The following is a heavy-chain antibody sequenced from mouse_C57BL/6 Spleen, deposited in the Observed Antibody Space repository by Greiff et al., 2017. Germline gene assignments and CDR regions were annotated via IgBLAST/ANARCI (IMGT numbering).Heavy chain of an antibody. CDR2: ISSGGSYT. Sequence: EVKLVESGGDLVKPGGSLKLSCAASGFTFSSYGMSWVRQTPDKRLEWVATISSGGSYTYYPDSVKGRCTISRDNAKNTQYLQRSSLKSEATAMYYCVYYGSSLAMDYWGQGTSVTVSS. CDR1: GFTFSSYG. D-gene: IGHD1-1*01. V-gene: IGHV5-6*01. CDR3: VYYGSSLAMDY. J-gene: IGHJ4*01.